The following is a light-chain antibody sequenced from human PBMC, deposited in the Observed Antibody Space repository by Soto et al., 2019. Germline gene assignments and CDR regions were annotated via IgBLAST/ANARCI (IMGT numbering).Light chain of an antibody. CDR2: SGS. CDR1: QGISTW. CDR3: QQANSFPLT. V-gene: IGKV1-12*01. Sequence: DIQMTQSPSSVSASVGDRVTITCRASQGISTWLAWHQQKPGKAPNLLIYSGSSLQKGVPSRFSGSGSGTDFTLTITNLQPEDFATYYCQQANSFPLTFGPGTKVDLK. J-gene: IGKJ3*01.